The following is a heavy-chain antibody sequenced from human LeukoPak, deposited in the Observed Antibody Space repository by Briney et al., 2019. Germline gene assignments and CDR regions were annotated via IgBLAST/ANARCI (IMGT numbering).Heavy chain of an antibody. CDR1: GFTFSSYG. CDR3: TTDQVRGVIN. D-gene: IGHD3-10*01. V-gene: IGHV3-30*03. J-gene: IGHJ4*02. Sequence: GRSLRLSCAASGFTFSSYGMHWVRQAPGKGLEWVAVISYDGFNPYYADSVKGRFTISRDNSKNTLYLQMNSLKTEDTAVYYCTTDQVRGVINWGQGTLVTVSS. CDR2: ISYDGFNP.